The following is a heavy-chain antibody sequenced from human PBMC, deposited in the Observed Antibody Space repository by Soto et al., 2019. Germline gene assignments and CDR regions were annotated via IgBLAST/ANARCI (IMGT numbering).Heavy chain of an antibody. CDR1: GDSISSDKW. V-gene: IGHV4-4*02. CDR3: ARGERQQQRDH. CDR2: IHHSGNS. Sequence: QVRLQESGPGLVKPSGTLSLTCAVSGDSISSDKWWSWVRQPPGKGLEWIGEIHHSGNSNYNPSLKSRVIISVDKSKNQFSLQLSSVTDADTAVYYCARGERQQQRDHWGQGTLVTVSS. D-gene: IGHD6-13*01. J-gene: IGHJ4*02.